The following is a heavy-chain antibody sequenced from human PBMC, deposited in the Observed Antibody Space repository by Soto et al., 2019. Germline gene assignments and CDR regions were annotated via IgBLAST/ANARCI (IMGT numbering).Heavy chain of an antibody. D-gene: IGHD2-21*02. CDR3: ARQLAYCAGDCYTEPIDY. V-gene: IGHV1-2*02. CDR1: GYTFTAYY. CDR2: VNPNTGDT. Sequence: QAQLVQSGAEAKKPGASVKVSCEASGYTFTAYYIHWVRQAPGQGLEWMGWVNPNTGDTKYAPKFQGTVTMTRDTSISTAYMELKRLRSDDTAVYYFARQLAYCAGDCYTEPIDYWGQGTLVTVS. J-gene: IGHJ4*02.